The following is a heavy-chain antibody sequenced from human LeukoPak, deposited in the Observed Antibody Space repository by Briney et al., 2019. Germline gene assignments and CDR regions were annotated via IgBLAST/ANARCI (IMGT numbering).Heavy chain of an antibody. CDR2: IIPIFGTA. V-gene: IGHV1-69*13. D-gene: IGHD3-22*01. J-gene: IGHJ4*02. CDR3: ARAPPEYYYDSSGYDFRY. Sequence: SVKVSCKASGGTLSSYAISWVRQAPGQGLEWMGGIIPIFGTANYAQKFQGRVTITADESTSTAYMELSSLRSEDTAVYYCARAPPEYYYDSSGYDFRYWGQGTLVTVSS. CDR1: GGTLSSYA.